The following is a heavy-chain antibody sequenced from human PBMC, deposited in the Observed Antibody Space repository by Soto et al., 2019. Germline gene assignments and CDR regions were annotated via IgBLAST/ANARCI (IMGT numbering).Heavy chain of an antibody. D-gene: IGHD6-6*01. CDR2: INAGNGNT. Sequence: ASVEVSCKASGYTFTIYAMHWVRQATGQRLEWMGWINAGNGNTKYSQKFQGRVTITRDTSASTAYMELSSLRSEDTAVYYCAASRTYSSSYIWFDPWGQGTLVTVSS. CDR1: GYTFTIYA. J-gene: IGHJ5*02. CDR3: AASRTYSSSYIWFDP. V-gene: IGHV1-3*01.